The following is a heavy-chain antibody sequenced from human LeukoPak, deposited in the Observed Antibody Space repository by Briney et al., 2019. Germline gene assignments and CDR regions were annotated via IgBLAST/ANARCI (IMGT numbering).Heavy chain of an antibody. V-gene: IGHV1-18*01. CDR2: ISAYNGNT. J-gene: IGHJ4*02. D-gene: IGHD3-22*01. Sequence: ASVKVSCKASGYTFTSYGISWVRQAPGQGLEGMGWISAYNGNTNYAQKLQGRVTMTTDTSTSTAYMELRSLRSDDTAVYYCARVVHYYDSRPLDYWGQGTLVTVSS. CDR3: ARVVHYYDSRPLDY. CDR1: GYTFTSYG.